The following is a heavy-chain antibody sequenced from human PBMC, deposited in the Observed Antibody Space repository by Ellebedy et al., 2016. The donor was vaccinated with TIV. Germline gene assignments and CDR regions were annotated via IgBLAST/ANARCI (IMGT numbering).Heavy chain of an antibody. J-gene: IGHJ4*02. CDR3: ARKPPGIGAAGHDF. CDR2: IYPGDSDT. V-gene: IGHV5-51*01. D-gene: IGHD6-13*01. Sequence: PGGSLRLSCKGSGYSFTNYWVGWVRQLPGKGLEWMGIIYPGDSDTRYSPSFQGQVTISADKSISTAYLQWSSLKASDTAMYYCARKPPGIGAAGHDFWGQGTLVTVSS. CDR1: GYSFTNYW.